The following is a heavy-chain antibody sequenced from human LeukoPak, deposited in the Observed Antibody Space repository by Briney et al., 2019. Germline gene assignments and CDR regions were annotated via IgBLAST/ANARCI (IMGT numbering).Heavy chain of an antibody. CDR3: ARLRSCRIQLQVYHWFDP. D-gene: IGHD5-18*01. Sequence: PGGSLRLSCAASGFTFSSYWMSWVRQAPGKGLEWVANIKQDGSEKYYVDSVKGRFTISRDNAKNSLYLQMNSLRAEDTAVYYCARLRSCRIQLQVYHWFDPWGQGTLVTVSS. V-gene: IGHV3-7*01. CDR2: IKQDGSEK. CDR1: GFTFSSYW. J-gene: IGHJ5*02.